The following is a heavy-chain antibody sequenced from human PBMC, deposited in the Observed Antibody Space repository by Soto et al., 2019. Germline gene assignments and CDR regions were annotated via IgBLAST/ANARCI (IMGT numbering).Heavy chain of an antibody. CDR2: ISGPGTPI. D-gene: IGHD3-16*02. J-gene: IGHJ4*02. Sequence: EVQLVESGGGLVQPGGSLRLSCVTSGFKFSDYSMNWVRQAPGKGLEWVSYISGPGTPIYYADSVKGRFTISRDNGKNSLSLQMNNLRAEDTGIYYWARPLRWVTIGGLIATWGQGTLVTVSS. V-gene: IGHV3-48*01. CDR1: GFKFSDYS. CDR3: ARPLRWVTIGGLIAT.